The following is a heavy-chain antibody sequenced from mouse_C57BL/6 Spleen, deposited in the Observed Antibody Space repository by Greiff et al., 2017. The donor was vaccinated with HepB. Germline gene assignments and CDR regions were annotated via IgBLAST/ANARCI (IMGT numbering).Heavy chain of an antibody. D-gene: IGHD1-1*01. CDR2: INPRSGNT. V-gene: IGHV1-81*01. Sequence: VKLMESGAELARPGASVKLSCKASGYTFKSDGIGWVKQRPGQGLEWIGRINPRSGNTYYNEKFKGKAALTADKSSSTAYMELRSLTSEVSAVYFCARDGSSYIDYWGQGTPLTVSS. CDR3: ARDGSSYIDY. CDR1: GYTFKSDG. J-gene: IGHJ2*01.